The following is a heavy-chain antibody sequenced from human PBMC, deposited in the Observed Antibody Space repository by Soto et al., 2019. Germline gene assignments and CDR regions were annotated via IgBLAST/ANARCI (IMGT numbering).Heavy chain of an antibody. V-gene: IGHV4-39*01. CDR3: ARQVRWAPAAMGLGWFDP. D-gene: IGHD2-2*01. CDR1: GGSISSSSYH. CDR2: IYYSGST. J-gene: IGHJ5*02. Sequence: QLQLQESGPGLVKPSETLSLTCTVSGGSISSSSYHWGWIRQPPGKGLEWIGSIYYSGSTYYNPSLKSRVTISVDTSKNQFSLKLSSVTAADTAVYYCARQVRWAPAAMGLGWFDPWGQGTLVTVSS.